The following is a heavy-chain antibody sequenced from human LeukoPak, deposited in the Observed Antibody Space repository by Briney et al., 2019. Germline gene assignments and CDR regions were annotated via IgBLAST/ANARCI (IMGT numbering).Heavy chain of an antibody. CDR1: GGSISSSSYY. CDR2: IYYRGNT. D-gene: IGHD5-18*01. CDR3: ARRAYNYGMYYFDY. V-gene: IGHV4-39*01. J-gene: IGHJ4*02. Sequence: SETLSLTCTVSGGSISSSSYYWGWICQPPGKGLAWIGSIYYRGNTYYNPSFKSRVTMSVDTSKNQFSLKLSSVTSADTAVYYCARRAYNYGMYYFDYWGQGTLVTVSS.